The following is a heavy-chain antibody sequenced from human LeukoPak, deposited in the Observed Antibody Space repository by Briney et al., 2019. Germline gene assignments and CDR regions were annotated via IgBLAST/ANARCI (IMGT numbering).Heavy chain of an antibody. CDR2: ISGSSGRT. Sequence: SGGSLRLSCAASGFTISSYGMSWVRQAPGKGLEWVSAISGSSGRTSYADSVKGRFTISRDNSKNTLYLQMNSLRAEDTAVYYCTREAFYSSGWYSLFGYWGQGTLVTVSS. V-gene: IGHV3-23*01. CDR3: TREAFYSSGWYSLFGY. D-gene: IGHD6-19*01. J-gene: IGHJ4*02. CDR1: GFTISSYG.